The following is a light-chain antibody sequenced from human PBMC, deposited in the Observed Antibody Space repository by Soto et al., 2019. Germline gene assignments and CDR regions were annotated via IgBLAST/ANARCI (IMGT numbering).Light chain of an antibody. CDR3: CSYTSSSTLYV. J-gene: IGLJ1*01. CDR1: SSDIGAYNY. V-gene: IGLV2-14*03. CDR2: DVT. Sequence: QSVLTQPASVSGSPGQSITISCTGTSSDIGAYNYVSWYQQHPGRAPKLIIYDVTHRPAGISIRFSASKSGNTASLTISVLQAEDEADYYCCSYTSSSTLYVFGTGTKVTVL.